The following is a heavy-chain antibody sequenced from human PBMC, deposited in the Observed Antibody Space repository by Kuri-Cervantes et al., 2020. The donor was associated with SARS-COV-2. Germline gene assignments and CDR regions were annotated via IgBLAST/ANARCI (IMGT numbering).Heavy chain of an antibody. J-gene: IGHJ3*02. D-gene: IGHD6-13*01. Sequence: GGSLRLSCAASGSTSSSYSMNWVRQAPGKGLEWVSSISSSSSYIYYADSVKGRFTISRDNAKNSLYLQMNSLRAEDTAVYYCASGYSSRLDAFDIWGQGTMVTVSS. V-gene: IGHV3-21*01. CDR1: GSTSSSYS. CDR2: ISSSSSYI. CDR3: ASGYSSRLDAFDI.